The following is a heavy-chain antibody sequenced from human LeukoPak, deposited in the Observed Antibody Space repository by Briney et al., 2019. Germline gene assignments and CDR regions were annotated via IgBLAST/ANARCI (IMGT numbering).Heavy chain of an antibody. CDR2: IYYSGST. CDR1: GFTFSSNGMH. CDR3: ASRKLGNDY. J-gene: IGHJ4*02. V-gene: IGHV4-39*07. Sequence: GSLRLSCVASGFTFSSNGMHWVRQPPGKGLEWIGSIYYSGSTYYNPSLKSRVTISVDTSKNQFSLKLSSVTAADTAVYYCASRKLGNDYWGQGTLVTVSS. D-gene: IGHD7-27*01.